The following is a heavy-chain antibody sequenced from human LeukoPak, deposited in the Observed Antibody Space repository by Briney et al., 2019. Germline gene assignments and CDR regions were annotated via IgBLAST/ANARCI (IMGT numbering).Heavy chain of an antibody. J-gene: IGHJ4*02. CDR2: IYHSGST. CDR1: GGSISSGGYS. Sequence: SETLSLTCAVSGGSISSGGYSWSWIRQPPGKGLEWIGYIYHSGSTYHNPSLKSRVTISVDRSKNQFSLKLSSVTAADTAVYYCASSLGTTVAGPFDYWGQGTLVTVSS. CDR3: ASSLGTTVAGPFDY. V-gene: IGHV4-30-2*01. D-gene: IGHD6-19*01.